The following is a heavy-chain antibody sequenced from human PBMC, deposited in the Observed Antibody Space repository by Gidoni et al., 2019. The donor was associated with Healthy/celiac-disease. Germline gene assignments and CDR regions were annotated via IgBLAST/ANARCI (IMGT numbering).Heavy chain of an antibody. CDR2: INHSGST. V-gene: IGHV4-34*01. D-gene: IGHD3-22*01. Sequence: TCAVYGGSFSGYYWSWIRQPPGKGLEWIGEINHSGSTNYNPSLKSRVTISVDTSKNQFSLKLSSVTAADTAVYYCARAADDSSGPEIDYWGQGTLVTVSS. CDR3: ARAADDSSGPEIDY. J-gene: IGHJ4*02. CDR1: GGSFSGYY.